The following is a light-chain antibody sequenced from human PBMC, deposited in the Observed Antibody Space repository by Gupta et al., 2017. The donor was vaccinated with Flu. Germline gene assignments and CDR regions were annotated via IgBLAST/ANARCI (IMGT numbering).Light chain of an antibody. J-gene: IGKJ1*01. CDR2: GAS. CDR1: QSVSSN. V-gene: IGKV3-15*01. Sequence: PATLSVSPGERATLAFRASQSVSSNLAWYQQKPGQAPRLLIYGASTRATGIPARFSGSGSGTEFTLTISSLQSEDFAVYYCQQYNNWFVAFGQGTKVEIK. CDR3: QQYNNWFVA.